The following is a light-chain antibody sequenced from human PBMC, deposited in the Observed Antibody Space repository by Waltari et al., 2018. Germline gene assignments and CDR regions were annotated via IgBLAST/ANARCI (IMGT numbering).Light chain of an antibody. Sequence: QSALTQPPSASGSPGQSVTISCTGSSSDVGAYKYVSWYQQHPGKAPKLMIYEVSKRPAGVPYRFSGSKSGNTASLTVSGLQADDEADYYCSSFAGSNRFGVFGGGTKLTVL. CDR1: SSDVGAYKY. CDR3: SSFAGSNRFGV. J-gene: IGLJ3*02. CDR2: EVS. V-gene: IGLV2-8*01.